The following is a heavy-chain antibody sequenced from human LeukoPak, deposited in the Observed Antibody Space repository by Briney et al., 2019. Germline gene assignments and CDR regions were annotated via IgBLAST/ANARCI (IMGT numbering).Heavy chain of an antibody. V-gene: IGHV3-33*06. D-gene: IGHD6-13*01. Sequence: GGSLRLSCAASGFTFSSYGMHWVRQAPGKGLEWVAVIWYDGSNKYYADSVKGRFTISRDNSKNTLYLQMNSLRAEDTAVYYCAKDPSRYSSSWLDYWGQGTLVTVSS. J-gene: IGHJ4*02. CDR1: GFTFSSYG. CDR2: IWYDGSNK. CDR3: AKDPSRYSSSWLDY.